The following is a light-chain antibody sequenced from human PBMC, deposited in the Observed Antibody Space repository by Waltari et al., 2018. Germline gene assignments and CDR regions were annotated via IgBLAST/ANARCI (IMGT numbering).Light chain of an antibody. V-gene: IGKV1-5*03. CDR3: QQYNSYPRT. J-gene: IGKJ1*01. CDR2: KAS. Sequence: DIQMTQSPSTLPAFVGDRVTITCRASQSISSWLAWYQQKPGKAPKLVIYKASSLESGVPSRFSGSGSGTEITLTISSLQPDDFATYYCQQYNSYPRTFGQGTKVEIK. CDR1: QSISSW.